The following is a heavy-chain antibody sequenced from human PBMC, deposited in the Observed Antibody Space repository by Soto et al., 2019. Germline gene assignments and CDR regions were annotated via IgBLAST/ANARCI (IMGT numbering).Heavy chain of an antibody. J-gene: IGHJ4*02. V-gene: IGHV2-5*02. CDR2: IYWDDDK. Sequence: QITLKESGPTLVKPTQTLTLTCTFSGFSLSTNGVGVGWIRQPPGKALEWLALIYWDDDKRYSPSLKSRLTITKDTSKKQVVLTMTNMDPVDTATYYCAHRRARNNIAAFDYWGQGTLVTVSS. D-gene: IGHD6-25*01. CDR3: AHRRARNNIAAFDY. CDR1: GFSLSTNGVG.